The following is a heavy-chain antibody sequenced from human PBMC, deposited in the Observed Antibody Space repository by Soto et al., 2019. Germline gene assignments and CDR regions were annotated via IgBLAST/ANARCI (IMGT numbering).Heavy chain of an antibody. J-gene: IGHJ2*01. V-gene: IGHV4-34*01. CDR2: INDRGSI. CDR1: GGSFSGYY. D-gene: IGHD3-9*01. CDR3: ARESHDILTGPPWVWYFDL. Sequence: QVQLQQWGAGPLRPLETLSLTCGVSGGSFSGYYWAWIRQSPGKGLEWIREINDRGSINYNPSVKSRVSISVDTSKNHYSLNLRSVTAADTAVYYCARESHDILTGPPWVWYFDLWGRGTLVTVSS.